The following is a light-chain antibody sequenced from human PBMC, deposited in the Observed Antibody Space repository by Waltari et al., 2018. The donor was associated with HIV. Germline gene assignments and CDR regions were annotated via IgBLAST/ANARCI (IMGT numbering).Light chain of an antibody. CDR1: RRDVCVYDY. V-gene: IGLV2-14*01. J-gene: IGLJ3*02. CDR2: EVS. Sequence: QSALTQPASVSGSPGQSITISCTGTRRDVCVYDYVSWYQQHPGKAHKLMIFEVSYLPSGVSSRFSGSKSGNTASLTISGLRAEDEADYYCSSYTTSSTLVVFGGGTRLTVL. CDR3: SSYTTSSTLVV.